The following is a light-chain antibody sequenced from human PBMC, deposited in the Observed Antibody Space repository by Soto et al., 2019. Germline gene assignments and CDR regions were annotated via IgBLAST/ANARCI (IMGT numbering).Light chain of an antibody. CDR3: QKYDSADRT. Sequence: DLQMTQSPSSLSASVGDRVTINCRASQGISNYLAWYQQKPGKVPKLLIYAASTLQSGVPSRFSGSGSGTDFTLTISSLQPEDVATYYCQKYDSADRTFGQGTKVDIK. J-gene: IGKJ1*01. V-gene: IGKV1-27*01. CDR2: AAS. CDR1: QGISNY.